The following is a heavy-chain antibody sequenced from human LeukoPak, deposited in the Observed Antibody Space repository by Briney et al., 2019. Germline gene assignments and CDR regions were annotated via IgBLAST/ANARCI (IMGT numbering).Heavy chain of an antibody. D-gene: IGHD3-10*01. CDR3: VRSPSERFGESEAWFDY. J-gene: IGHJ4*02. Sequence: WASVKVSCKASGGTFSSYAISWVRQAPGQGLEWMGRIIPILGIANYAQKFQGRVTITADKSTSTAYMELSSLRSEDTAVYYCVRSPSERFGESEAWFDYWGQGTLVTVSS. CDR2: IIPILGIA. V-gene: IGHV1-69*04. CDR1: GGTFSSYA.